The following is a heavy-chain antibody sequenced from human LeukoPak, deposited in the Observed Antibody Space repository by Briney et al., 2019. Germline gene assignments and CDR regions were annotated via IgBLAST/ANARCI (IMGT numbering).Heavy chain of an antibody. D-gene: IGHD1-26*01. CDR2: INPNSGGT. CDR1: GYTFTGYY. J-gene: IGHJ4*02. V-gene: IGHV1-2*02. Sequence: ASVKVSCKASGYTFTGYYMHWVRQASGQGLEWMGWINPNSGGTNYAQKFQGRVTMTRDTSISTAYMELSRLRSDDTAVYYCARTTSIVEATSSFYWGQGTLVTVSS. CDR3: ARTTSIVEATSSFY.